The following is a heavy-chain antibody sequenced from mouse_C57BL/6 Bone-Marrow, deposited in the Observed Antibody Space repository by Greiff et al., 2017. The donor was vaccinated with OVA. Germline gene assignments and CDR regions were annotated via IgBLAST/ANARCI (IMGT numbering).Heavy chain of an antibody. J-gene: IGHJ3*01. D-gene: IGHD1-1*01. Sequence: QSGPGLVKPSQSLSLTCSFTGYSITSGYYWNWIRQFPGNKLEWMGYISYDGSNNYNPSLKNRISITRDTSKNQFFLKVNSVTTEDTATYYCAYYYGSSYRFAYWGQGTLVTVSA. CDR1: GYSITSGYY. V-gene: IGHV3-6*01. CDR3: AYYYGSSYRFAY. CDR2: ISYDGSN.